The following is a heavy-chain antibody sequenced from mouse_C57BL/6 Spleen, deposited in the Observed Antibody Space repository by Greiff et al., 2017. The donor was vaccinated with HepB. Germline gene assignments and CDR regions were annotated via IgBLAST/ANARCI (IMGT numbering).Heavy chain of an antibody. D-gene: IGHD2-4*01. CDR2: ISDGGSYT. Sequence: DVKLVESGGGLVKPGGSLKLSCAASGFTFSSYAMSWVRQTPEKRLEWVATISDGGSYTYYPDNVKGRFTISRDNAKNNLYLQMSHLKSEDTAMYYCAREDYDYLAWFAYWGQGTLVTVSA. CDR1: GFTFSSYA. CDR3: AREDYDYLAWFAY. J-gene: IGHJ3*01. V-gene: IGHV5-4*01.